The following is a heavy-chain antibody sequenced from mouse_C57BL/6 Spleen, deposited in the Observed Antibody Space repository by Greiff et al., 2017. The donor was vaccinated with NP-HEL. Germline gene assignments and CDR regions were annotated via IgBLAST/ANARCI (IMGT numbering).Heavy chain of an antibody. D-gene: IGHD2-1*01. CDR1: GYAFSSSW. Sequence: VQLVESGPELVKPGASVKISCKASGYAFSSSWMNWVKQRPGKGLEWIGRIYPGDGDTNYNGKFKGKATLTADKSSSTAYMQLSSLTSEDSAVYFCARFNYEAMDYWGQGTSVTVSS. CDR3: ARFNYEAMDY. CDR2: IYPGDGDT. V-gene: IGHV1-82*01. J-gene: IGHJ4*01.